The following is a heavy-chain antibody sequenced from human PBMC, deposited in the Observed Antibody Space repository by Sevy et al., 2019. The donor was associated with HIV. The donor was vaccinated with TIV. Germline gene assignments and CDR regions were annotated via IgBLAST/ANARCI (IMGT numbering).Heavy chain of an antibody. CDR1: GFTFSTYG. Sequence: GGSLRLSCAASGFTFSTYGMHWVRQAPGKGLEWVAVISSDGSNTYYADSVKGRFTISRDTSKNTLYLQMNSLRTEDTAVYDCTKEASSVWPFDFWGQGTLVTVSS. J-gene: IGHJ4*02. CDR3: TKEASSVWPFDF. D-gene: IGHD6-19*01. V-gene: IGHV3-30*18. CDR2: ISSDGSNT.